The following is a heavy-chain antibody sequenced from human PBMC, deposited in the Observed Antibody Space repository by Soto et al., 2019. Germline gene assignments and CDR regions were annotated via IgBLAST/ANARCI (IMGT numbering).Heavy chain of an antibody. CDR2: ISGSGGST. CDR3: AKDRGGGYCFSTRSNCNAFDI. D-gene: IGHD2-2*01. V-gene: IGHV3-23*01. Sequence: GGSLRLSCAAPRFTFSNYAMSWVRQAPGKGLEWVSAISGSGGSTYYADSVKGRFTISRDNSKNTLYLQMNSLRAEDTAVYYCAKDRGGGYCFSTRSNCNAFDIWGQGTMVTVSS. J-gene: IGHJ3*02. CDR1: RFTFSNYA.